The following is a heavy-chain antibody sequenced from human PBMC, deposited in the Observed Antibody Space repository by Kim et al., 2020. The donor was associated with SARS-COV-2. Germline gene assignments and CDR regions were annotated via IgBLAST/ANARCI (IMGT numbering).Heavy chain of an antibody. Sequence: SVKVSCKASGDTFSRYSFSWVRQAPGQGLEWMGGIAPLVGTANYAERFQGRVTFTADVFTNTVYMDLTTLRNEDTAVYYCAKYGDMATIGSAGAYDYWGQGTLVTVSS. CDR2: IAPLVGTA. J-gene: IGHJ4*02. CDR3: AKYGDMATIGSAGAYDY. V-gene: IGHV1-69*13. D-gene: IGHD2-15*01. CDR1: GDTFSRYS.